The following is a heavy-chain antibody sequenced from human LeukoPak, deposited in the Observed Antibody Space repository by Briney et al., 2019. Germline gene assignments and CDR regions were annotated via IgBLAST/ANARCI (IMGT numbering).Heavy chain of an antibody. Sequence: PGRSLRLSCAASGLTFSSYGMHWVRQAPGKGLEWVAVISNDGSNKYYADSVKGRFTISRDNSKNTLYLQMNSLRAEDTAVYYCANKKGDYWGQGTLVTVSS. CDR2: ISNDGSNK. D-gene: IGHD3-10*01. J-gene: IGHJ4*02. CDR1: GLTFSSYG. V-gene: IGHV3-30*18. CDR3: ANKKGDY.